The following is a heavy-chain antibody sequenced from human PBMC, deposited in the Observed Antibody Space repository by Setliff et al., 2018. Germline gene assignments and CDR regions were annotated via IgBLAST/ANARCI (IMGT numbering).Heavy chain of an antibody. V-gene: IGHV4-61*09. CDR2: IYTSGTT. Sequence: SETLSLTCTVSGGSLSSGPYCWTWVRQPAGKGLEWIGHIYTSGTTNYSPSLRSRVTISADTSKNRFSLQLNSVTATDTAVYYCARGRLLYVGDSHYFDNWGQGTLVTVSS. CDR1: GGSLSSGPYC. D-gene: IGHD4-17*01. J-gene: IGHJ4*02. CDR3: ARGRLLYVGDSHYFDN.